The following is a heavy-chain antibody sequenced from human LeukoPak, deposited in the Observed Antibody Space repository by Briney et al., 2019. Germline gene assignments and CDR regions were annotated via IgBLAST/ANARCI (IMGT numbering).Heavy chain of an antibody. V-gene: IGHV4-34*01. CDR2: INHSGST. D-gene: IGHD5-24*01. Sequence: SETLSFTCAVYGGSFSGYYWSWIRQPPGKGLEWIGEINHSGSTNYNPSLKSRVTISVDTSKNQFSLKLSSVTAADTAVYYCARVSSRDGYNYYFDYWGQGTLVTVSS. J-gene: IGHJ4*02. CDR3: ARVSSRDGYNYYFDY. CDR1: GGSFSGYY.